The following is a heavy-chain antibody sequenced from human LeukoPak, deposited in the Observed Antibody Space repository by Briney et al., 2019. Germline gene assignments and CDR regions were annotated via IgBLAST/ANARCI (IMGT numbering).Heavy chain of an antibody. Sequence: PGRSLRLSCAASGFTFDDYAMHWVRQAPGKGLEWVSGISWSSGSIGYADSVKGRFTISRDNAKNSLYLQMNSLRAEDTALYYCAKDRAYSSSHFDYWGQETLVTVSS. CDR2: ISWSSGSI. CDR1: GFTFDDYA. V-gene: IGHV3-9*01. J-gene: IGHJ4*02. CDR3: AKDRAYSSSHFDY. D-gene: IGHD6-13*01.